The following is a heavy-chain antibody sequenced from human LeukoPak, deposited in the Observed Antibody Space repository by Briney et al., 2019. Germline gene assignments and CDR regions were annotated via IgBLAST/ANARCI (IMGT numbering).Heavy chain of an antibody. CDR1: GFTFSSYG. CDR2: ISYDGSNK. J-gene: IGHJ4*02. CDR3: ARPLQDIVVVPAATPPAY. V-gene: IGHV3-30*03. Sequence: GGSLRLSCAASGFTFSSYGMHWVRQAPGKGLEWVAVISYDGSNKYYADSVKGRFTISRDNSKNTLYLQMNSLRAEDTAVYYCARPLQDIVVVPAATPPAYWGQGTLVTVSS. D-gene: IGHD2-2*01.